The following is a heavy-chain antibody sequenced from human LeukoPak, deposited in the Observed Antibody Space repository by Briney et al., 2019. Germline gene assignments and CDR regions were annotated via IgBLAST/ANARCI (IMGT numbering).Heavy chain of an antibody. V-gene: IGHV1-8*01. D-gene: IGHD2-15*01. CDR2: IDPKNGNR. CDR1: GYTIINND. Sequence: RASVKVSCKTSGYTIINNDINWVRQAPGQGLEWMAWIDPKNGNRGYAQNFQGRVTMTTDISINTAYLELSSLRSEDTAVYYCARSHTQKEFCGGGRCYPTVWWFDPWGQGTLVTASS. J-gene: IGHJ5*02. CDR3: ARSHTQKEFCGGGRCYPTVWWFDP.